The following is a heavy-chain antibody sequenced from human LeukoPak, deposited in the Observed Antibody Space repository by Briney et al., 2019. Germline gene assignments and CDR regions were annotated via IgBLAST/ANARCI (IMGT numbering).Heavy chain of an antibody. D-gene: IGHD6-19*01. CDR2: ISWNSGSI. CDR3: AKGSVAAQVYYFDY. J-gene: IGHJ4*02. Sequence: GRSLRLSCAASGSTFDDYAMHWVRQPPGKGLEWVSGISWNSGSIGYADSVKGRFTISRDNAKNSLYLQMNSLRAEDTALYYCAKGSVAAQVYYFDYWGQGTLVTVSS. CDR1: GSTFDDYA. V-gene: IGHV3-9*01.